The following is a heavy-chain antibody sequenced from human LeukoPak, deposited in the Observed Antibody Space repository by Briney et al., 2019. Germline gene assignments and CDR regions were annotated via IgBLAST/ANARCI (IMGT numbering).Heavy chain of an antibody. J-gene: IGHJ4*02. V-gene: IGHV3-21*01. CDR2: ISSSSSYI. CDR1: GFTFSSYS. Sequence: GGSLRLSCAASGFTFSSYSMNWVRQAPGKGLEWVSSISSSSSYIYYADSVKGRFTISRDNAKNSLYLQMNSLRAEDTAVYYCAKGSSISRPYYFDQWGQGTLVTVSS. D-gene: IGHD2-2*01. CDR3: AKGSSISRPYYFDQ.